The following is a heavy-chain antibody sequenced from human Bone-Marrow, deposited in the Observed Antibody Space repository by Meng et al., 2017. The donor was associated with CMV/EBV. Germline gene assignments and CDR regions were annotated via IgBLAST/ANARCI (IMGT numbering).Heavy chain of an antibody. CDR3: ARVYYYGSGDY. CDR1: GFTFSSYS. Sequence: GESLKISCAASGFTFSSYSMNWVRQAPGKGLEWVSYISSSSSTIYYADSVKGRFTISRDNAKNSLYLQMNSLRAEDTAVYYCARVYYYGSGDYWGQGTLVTVSS. D-gene: IGHD3-10*01. V-gene: IGHV3-48*04. J-gene: IGHJ4*02. CDR2: ISSSSSTI.